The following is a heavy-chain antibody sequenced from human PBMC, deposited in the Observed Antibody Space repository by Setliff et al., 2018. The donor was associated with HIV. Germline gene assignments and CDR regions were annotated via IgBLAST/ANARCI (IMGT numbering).Heavy chain of an antibody. V-gene: IGHV1-69-2*01. CDR2: VDPEDGET. D-gene: IGHD2-15*01. CDR1: GYTFTDYY. CDR3: ARGSGGYCSGGSCYFGFGLAL. Sequence: ASVKVSCKASGYTFTDYYMHWVQQAPGKGLEWMGRVDPEDGETIYAEKFQGRVTITADESTSTAYMELSSLGSEDTAVYYCARGSGGYCSGGSCYFGFGLALWGQGTTVTVSS. J-gene: IGHJ6*02.